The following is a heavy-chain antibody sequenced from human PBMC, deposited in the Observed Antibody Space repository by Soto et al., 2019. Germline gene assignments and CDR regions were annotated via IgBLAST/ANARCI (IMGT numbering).Heavy chain of an antibody. CDR1: GYNFTTYW. J-gene: IGHJ6*02. CDR3: ARTIAAGKYYYYYSMDV. V-gene: IGHV5-51*01. Sequence: GESLKISXKGSGYNFTTYWIGWVRQMPGKGLEWMGIIYPGDSDTRYSPSFQGQVTVSVDKSISTAYLQWSSLTASDTAMYYCARTIAAGKYYYYYSMDVWGQGTTVTVSS. D-gene: IGHD6-13*01. CDR2: IYPGDSDT.